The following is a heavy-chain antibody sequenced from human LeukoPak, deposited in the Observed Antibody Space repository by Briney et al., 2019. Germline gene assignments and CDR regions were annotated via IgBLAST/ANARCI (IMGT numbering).Heavy chain of an antibody. CDR3: ARADYYGSGSYYGMDV. D-gene: IGHD3-10*01. V-gene: IGHV4-38-2*01. CDR2: IYHSGST. J-gene: IGHJ6*04. CDR1: GYSISSGYY. Sequence: PSETMSLTCAVSGYSISSGYYWGWIRQPPGKRLEWIGSIYHSGSTYYNPSLKSRFTISVDTSKSQFSLKLSSVTAADTAVYYCARADYYGSGSYYGMDVWGKGTTVTVSS.